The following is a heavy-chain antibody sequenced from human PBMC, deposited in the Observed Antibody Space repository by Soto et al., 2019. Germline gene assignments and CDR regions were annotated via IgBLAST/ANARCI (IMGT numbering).Heavy chain of an antibody. V-gene: IGHV3-48*03. CDR3: ARDRRYYAKGTPFDY. CDR2: IGSSGSII. Sequence: PGGSLRLSCAASGFTFSSYEMNWVRQVPGKGLEWVSYIGSSGSIIYYADSVKGRFTISRDNAKNSLYLQMNSLRAEDTAVYYCARDRRYYAKGTPFDYWGQGTLVTVSS. CDR1: GFTFSSYE. D-gene: IGHD3-10*01. J-gene: IGHJ4*02.